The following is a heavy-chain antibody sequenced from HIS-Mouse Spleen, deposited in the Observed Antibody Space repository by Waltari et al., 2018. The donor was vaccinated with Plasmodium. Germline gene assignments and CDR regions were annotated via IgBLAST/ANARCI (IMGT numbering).Heavy chain of an antibody. CDR2: IYYSGST. J-gene: IGHJ3*02. CDR3: ARVGRRIWGAFDI. V-gene: IGHV4-59*01. CDR1: GGSISSYY. D-gene: IGHD3-16*01. Sequence: QVQLQESGPGLVKPSETLSLTCTVSGGSISSYYWSWIRQPPGKGQEWIGYIYYSGSTNYNPFLKSRVTISLDTSKNQFSRKLSSVTAADTAVYYCARVGRRIWGAFDIWGQGTMVTVSS.